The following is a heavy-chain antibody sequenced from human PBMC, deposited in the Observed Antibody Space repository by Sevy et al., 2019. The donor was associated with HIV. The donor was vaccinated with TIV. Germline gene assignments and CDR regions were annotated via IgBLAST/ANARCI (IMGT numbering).Heavy chain of an antibody. Sequence: SETLSLTSTVSGGSISSYYWSWIRQPPGKGLEWIGYIYYSGSTNYNPSLKSRVTISVDTSKNQFSLKLSSVTAADTAVYYCARGIGCSGGSCYSLQRYNWFDPWGQGTLVTVSS. CDR2: IYYSGST. CDR3: ARGIGCSGGSCYSLQRYNWFDP. J-gene: IGHJ5*02. D-gene: IGHD2-15*01. CDR1: GGSISSYY. V-gene: IGHV4-59*13.